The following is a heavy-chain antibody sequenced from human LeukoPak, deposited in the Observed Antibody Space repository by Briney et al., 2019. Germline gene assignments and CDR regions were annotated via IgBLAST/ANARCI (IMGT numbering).Heavy chain of an antibody. CDR2: MNPNSGNT. CDR3: ARGSGVIVVARGAFDI. CDR1: GYTFTGYY. J-gene: IGHJ3*02. Sequence: ASVKVSCKASGYTFTGYYMHWVRQAPGQGLEWMGWMNPNSGNTGYAQKFQGRVTITRNTSISTAYMELSSLRSEDTAVYYCARGSGVIVVARGAFDIWGQGTMVTVSS. D-gene: IGHD3-22*01. V-gene: IGHV1-8*03.